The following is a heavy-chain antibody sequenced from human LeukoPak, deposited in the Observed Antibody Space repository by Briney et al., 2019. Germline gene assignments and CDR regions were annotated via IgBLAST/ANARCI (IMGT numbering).Heavy chain of an antibody. J-gene: IGHJ5*02. CDR3: ARGIGELLWFGELSGQWFDP. Sequence: PSETLSLTCTVSGGSISSGSYYWSWIRQPAGKGLEWIGRIYTSGSTNYNPSLKSRVTISVDTSKNQFSLKLSSVTAADTAVYYCARGIGELLWFGELSGQWFDPWGQGTLVTVSS. V-gene: IGHV4-61*02. CDR2: IYTSGST. D-gene: IGHD3-10*01. CDR1: GGSISSGSYY.